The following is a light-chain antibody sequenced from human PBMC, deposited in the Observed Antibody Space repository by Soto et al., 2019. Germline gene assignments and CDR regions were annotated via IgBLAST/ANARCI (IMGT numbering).Light chain of an antibody. CDR3: HYYVGSPWA. CDR1: QSVNIF. J-gene: IGKJ1*01. V-gene: IGKV3-20*01. Sequence: EIVLTQSPGTLSLSPGERATLSCRASQSVNIFLAWFQQKPGQAPRLLIFHASNRATGVPDRFSGSGSGTDFTLTITRLEPEDSAVYYCHYYVGSPWAFGQGTRVEIK. CDR2: HAS.